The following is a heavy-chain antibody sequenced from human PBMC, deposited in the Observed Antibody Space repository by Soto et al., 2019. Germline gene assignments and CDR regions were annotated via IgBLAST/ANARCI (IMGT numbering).Heavy chain of an antibody. Sequence: SETLSLTCTVSGGSVSSGSYYWSWIRQPPGKGLEWIGYIYYGGSTNYNPSLKSRVTISVDTSKNQFSLKLSSVTAADTAVYYCASQNIAARQVDYWGQGTLVTVS. J-gene: IGHJ4*02. CDR3: ASQNIAARQVDY. CDR2: IYYGGST. D-gene: IGHD6-6*01. V-gene: IGHV4-61*01. CDR1: GGSVSSGSYY.